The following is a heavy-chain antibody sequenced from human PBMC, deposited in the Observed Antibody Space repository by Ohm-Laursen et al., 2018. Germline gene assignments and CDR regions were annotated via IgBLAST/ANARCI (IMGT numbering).Heavy chain of an antibody. Sequence: WIRQAPGKGLEWVGRIKSKTDGGTTDYAAPVKGRFTISRDDSKNTLYLQMNSLKTEDTAVYYCTTDPGLGYCSSTSCYRTFDYWGQGTLVTVSS. CDR3: TTDPGLGYCSSTSCYRTFDY. D-gene: IGHD2-2*01. J-gene: IGHJ4*02. V-gene: IGHV3-15*01. CDR2: IKSKTDGGTT.